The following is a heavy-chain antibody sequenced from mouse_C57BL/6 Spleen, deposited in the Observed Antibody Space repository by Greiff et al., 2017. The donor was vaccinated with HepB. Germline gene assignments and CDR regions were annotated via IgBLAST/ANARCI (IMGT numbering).Heavy chain of an antibody. CDR1: GYTFTTYP. Sequence: VQLKQSGAELVKPGASVKMSCKASGYTFTTYPIEWMKQNHGKSLEWIGNFHPYNDDTKYNEKFKGKATLTVEKSSSTVYFELSRLTSDDSAVYYCARGDYGSLWYFDVWGTGTTVTVSS. CDR3: ARGDYGSLWYFDV. J-gene: IGHJ1*03. D-gene: IGHD1-1*01. CDR2: FHPYNDDT. V-gene: IGHV1-47*01.